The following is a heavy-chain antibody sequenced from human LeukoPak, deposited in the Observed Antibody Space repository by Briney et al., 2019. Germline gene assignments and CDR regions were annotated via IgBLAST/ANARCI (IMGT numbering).Heavy chain of an antibody. V-gene: IGHV3-21*01. D-gene: IGHD3-10*01. CDR2: ISSSSRYI. CDR3: ARAKPKNMVRGLIMRRESRYYFDY. J-gene: IGHJ4*02. CDR1: GFTFSSYS. Sequence: GGSLRLSCAASGFTFSSYSINWVRQAPGRGLEWVSSISSSSRYIYYADSVKGRYTISRDNAKNSLYLQMNSLRAEDTAVYYCARAKPKNMVRGLIMRRESRYYFDYWGQGTLVTVSS.